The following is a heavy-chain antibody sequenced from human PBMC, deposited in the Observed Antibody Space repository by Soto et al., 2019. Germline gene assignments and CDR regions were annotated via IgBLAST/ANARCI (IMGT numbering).Heavy chain of an antibody. CDR3: ARAPPYYDSSGPIIYFDY. V-gene: IGHV1-3*01. CDR1: GYTSTSYA. D-gene: IGHD3-22*01. J-gene: IGHJ4*02. CDR2: INAGNGNT. Sequence: ASVKVSCKASGYTSTSYAMHWVRQAPGQRLEWMGWINAGNGNTKYSQKFQRRVTITRDTSASTAYMELSSLRSEDTAVYYCARAPPYYDSSGPIIYFDYWGQGTLVTVSS.